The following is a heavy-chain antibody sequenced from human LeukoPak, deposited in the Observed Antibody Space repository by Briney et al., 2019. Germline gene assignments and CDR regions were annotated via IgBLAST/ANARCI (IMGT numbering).Heavy chain of an antibody. D-gene: IGHD6-19*01. Sequence: ASVKVSCKASGYTFTSYGISWVRQAPGQGLEWMGWISAYNGNTNYAQKLQGRVTMTTDTSTSTAYMELRSLRSDDTAVYYCASSPTGYSSGRYEEGYFDYWGQGTLVTVSS. CDR3: ASSPTGYSSGRYEEGYFDY. CDR2: ISAYNGNT. V-gene: IGHV1-18*04. J-gene: IGHJ4*02. CDR1: GYTFTSYG.